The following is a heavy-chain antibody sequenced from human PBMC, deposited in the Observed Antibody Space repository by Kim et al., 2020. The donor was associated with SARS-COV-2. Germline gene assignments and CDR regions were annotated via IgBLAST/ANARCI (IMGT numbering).Heavy chain of an antibody. CDR1: GGSFRASY. CDR2: INLGGTT. V-gene: IGHV4-34*01. Sequence: SETLSLTCAVYGGSFRASYWSWIRQPPGKGLEWIGEINLGGTTNYNPSLKGRVTISVDTSKDQFSLQLTSVTAADTALYFCARFHDSWGYFHPSGQGTLV. D-gene: IGHD1-1*01. J-gene: IGHJ1*01. CDR3: ARFHDSWGYFHP.